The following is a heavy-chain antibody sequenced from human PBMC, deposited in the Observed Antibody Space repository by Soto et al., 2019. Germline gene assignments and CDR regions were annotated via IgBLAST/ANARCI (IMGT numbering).Heavy chain of an antibody. J-gene: IGHJ5*02. D-gene: IGHD2-21*02. CDR3: ARGLSAYCGGDCYLDNWFDP. CDR1: GGTFSSYA. CDR2: IIPIFGTA. Sequence: QVQLLQSGAEVKKPGSSVKVSCKASGGTFSSYAISWVRQAPGQGLEWMGGIIPIFGTANYAQKFQGRVTITADESTSTAYMELSSLRSEDTAVYYCARGLSAYCGGDCYLDNWFDPWGQGTLVTVSS. V-gene: IGHV1-69*01.